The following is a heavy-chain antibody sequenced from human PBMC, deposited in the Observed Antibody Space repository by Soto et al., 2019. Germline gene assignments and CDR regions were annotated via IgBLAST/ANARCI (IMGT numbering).Heavy chain of an antibody. CDR3: VKEGRSSGYSNSVLNWFDP. CDR1: GLTFDDYG. Sequence: GGSLRLSCAASGLTFDDYGMHWVRQAPGKGLEWVSGISWNSGSIVYADSVKGRFTISRDNAKNSLYLQMNSLRAEDTALYYCVKEGRSSGYSNSVLNWFDPWGQGTLVTVSS. CDR2: ISWNSGSI. J-gene: IGHJ5*02. V-gene: IGHV3-9*01. D-gene: IGHD6-13*01.